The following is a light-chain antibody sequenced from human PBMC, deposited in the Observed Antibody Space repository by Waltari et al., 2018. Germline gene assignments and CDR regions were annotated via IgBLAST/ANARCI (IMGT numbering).Light chain of an antibody. J-gene: IGLJ2*01. CDR3: ASYTSANTVL. Sequence: QYGLTQLAPVSGSPGQSIHIPCTGTSSELAYYNFISWYQQHPGKAPKLVIFDVSRWPSGVSHRFSGSKSGNPASLTISGLQAEDEAAYYCASYTSANTVLFGGGTKVTVL. CDR1: SSELAYYNF. V-gene: IGLV2-14*03. CDR2: DVS.